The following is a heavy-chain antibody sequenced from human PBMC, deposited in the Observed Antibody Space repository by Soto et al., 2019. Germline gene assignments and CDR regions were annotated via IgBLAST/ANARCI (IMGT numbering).Heavy chain of an antibody. CDR3: AGYSNSRRWGSRGY. J-gene: IGHJ4*02. CDR1: GFTFSSYA. V-gene: IGHV3-30-3*01. Sequence: QVQLVESGGGVVQPGRSLRLSCAASGFTFSSYAMHWVRQAPGKGLEGVAVISYDGSNKYYADSVKGRFTISRDNSKNTLYLQMNSLRAEDTAVYYCAGYSNSRRWGSRGYWGQGTLVTVSS. CDR2: ISYDGSNK. D-gene: IGHD4-4*01.